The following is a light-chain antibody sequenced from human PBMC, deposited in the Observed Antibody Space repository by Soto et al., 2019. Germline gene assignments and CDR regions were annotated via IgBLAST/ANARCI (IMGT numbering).Light chain of an antibody. CDR1: QSVSSSY. J-gene: IGKJ1*01. V-gene: IGKV3-20*01. Sequence: EIVLTQSPGTLSLSPGERATLSCRASQSVSSSYLAWYQQKPGQAPRLLLYAASSRATGIPDRFSGSGSGTDFTLTISRLEPEDFAVYYCQQYGNSRWTFGQGTKVEIK. CDR2: AAS. CDR3: QQYGNSRWT.